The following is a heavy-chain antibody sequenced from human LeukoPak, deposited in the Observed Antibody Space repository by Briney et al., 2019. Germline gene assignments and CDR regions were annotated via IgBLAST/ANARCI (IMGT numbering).Heavy chain of an antibody. CDR2: ISYDGSNQ. D-gene: IGHD2-15*01. J-gene: IGHJ3*02. V-gene: IGHV3-30*18. Sequence: GESLKISCAASGFTFSSYGMHWVRQAPGKGLEWVAVISYDGSNQYYADSVKGRFTISRDNSKNTLYLQMNSLSAEDTAVYYCAKGGLQLLRYSFDMWGQGTMVTVSS. CDR1: GFTFSSYG. CDR3: AKGGLQLLRYSFDM.